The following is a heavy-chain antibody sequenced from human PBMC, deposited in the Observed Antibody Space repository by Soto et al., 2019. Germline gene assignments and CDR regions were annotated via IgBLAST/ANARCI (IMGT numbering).Heavy chain of an antibody. J-gene: IGHJ6*02. D-gene: IGHD6-6*01. V-gene: IGHV4-59*08. CDR2: IYYSGST. CDR1: GGSISSYC. Sequence: SETLSLTCTVSGGSISSYCRSWIRQHPGKGLEWIGSIYYSGSTNYNPSLKSRVTISVDTSKNQFSPKLSSVTAADTAVYYCARQTYISGRPTGMDVWGQGTTVTVSS. CDR3: ARQTYISGRPTGMDV.